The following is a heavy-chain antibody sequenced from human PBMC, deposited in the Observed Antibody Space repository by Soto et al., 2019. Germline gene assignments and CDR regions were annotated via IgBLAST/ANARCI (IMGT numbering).Heavy chain of an antibody. V-gene: IGHV3-30-3*01. CDR2: ISYDGSNK. J-gene: IGHJ4*02. CDR1: GFTFSSYA. D-gene: IGHD6-13*01. CDR3: ARESVAGNDY. Sequence: QVQLVESGGGVVQPGRSLRLSCAASGFTFSSYAMHWVRQAPGKGLEWVAVISYDGSNKYYADSVKGRFTICRDNSKNRLYLQMNSLRAEDTALYYCARESVAGNDYWGQGTLVTVSS.